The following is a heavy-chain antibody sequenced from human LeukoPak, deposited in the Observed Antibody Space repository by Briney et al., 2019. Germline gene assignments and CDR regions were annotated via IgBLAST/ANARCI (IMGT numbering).Heavy chain of an antibody. CDR3: AKTGYCSSTSCYYFDY. CDR1: GFTFSSYG. V-gene: IGHV3-30*02. J-gene: IGHJ4*02. Sequence: GGSLRLSCAASGFTFSSYGMHWVRQAPGKGLEWVAFIRYDGSNKYYADSVKGRFTISRDNSKNTLYLQMNSLRAEDTAVYYCAKTGYCSSTSCYYFDYWGQGTPVTVSS. D-gene: IGHD2-2*03. CDR2: IRYDGSNK.